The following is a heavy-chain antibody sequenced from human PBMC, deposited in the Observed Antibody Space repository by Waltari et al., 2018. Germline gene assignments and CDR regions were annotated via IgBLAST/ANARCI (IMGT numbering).Heavy chain of an antibody. J-gene: IGHJ6*03. CDR3: ARGPYDIVTGNYYYYYMDV. CDR2: IYYSGGT. CDR1: GGSISSSSYY. Sequence: QLQLQESGPGLVKPSETLSLTCTVSGGSISSSSYYWGWIRQPPGKGLEWIGSIYYSGGTNYHPSLKSRVTISVDTSKNQFSLKLSSGTAADTAVYYCARGPYDIVTGNYYYYYMDVWGKGTTVTVSS. V-gene: IGHV4-39*01. D-gene: IGHD3-9*01.